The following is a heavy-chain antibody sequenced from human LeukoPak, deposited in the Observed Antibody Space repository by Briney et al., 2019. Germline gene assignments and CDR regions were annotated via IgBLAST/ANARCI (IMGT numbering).Heavy chain of an antibody. CDR3: ARDSLNCSSTSCYGGWFDP. CDR2: ISSSSSYT. CDR1: GFTFSDYY. J-gene: IGHJ5*02. D-gene: IGHD2-2*01. V-gene: IGHV3-11*05. Sequence: KTGGSLRLSCAASGFTFSDYYMSWIRQAPGKGLEWVSYISSSSSYTNYADSVKGRFTISRDNAKNSLYLQMNSLRAEDTAVYYCARDSLNCSSTSCYGGWFDPWGQGTLVTVSS.